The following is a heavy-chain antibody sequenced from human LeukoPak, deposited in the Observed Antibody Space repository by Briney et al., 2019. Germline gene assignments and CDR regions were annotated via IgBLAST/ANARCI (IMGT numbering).Heavy chain of an antibody. CDR1: GFTVSANV. D-gene: IGHD3-16*01. CDR3: LRQGVGDPPR. CDR2: IYAGGSSSA. V-gene: IGHV3-53*04. J-gene: IGHJ4*02. Sequence: GGSLRLSCAASGFTVSANVMSWVRQAPGKGLEWVSLIYAGGSSSAFYADSVKGRFTASRHDSKNTLDLQMNGLRADDTAVYYCLRQGVGDPPRWGQGTLVTVSS.